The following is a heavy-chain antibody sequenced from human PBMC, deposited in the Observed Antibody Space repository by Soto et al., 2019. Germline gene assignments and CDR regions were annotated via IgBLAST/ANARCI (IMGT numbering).Heavy chain of an antibody. J-gene: IGHJ4*02. CDR3: ARDFVPMTLSGWYGY. CDR1: GFTFSSYA. D-gene: IGHD6-19*01. V-gene: IGHV3-30-3*01. Sequence: PGGSLRLSCAASGFTFSSYAMHWVRQAPGKGLEWVAVISYDGSNKYYADSVKGRFTISRDNSKNTLYLQMNSLRAEDTAVYYCARDFVPMTLSGWYGYWGQGTLVTVSS. CDR2: ISYDGSNK.